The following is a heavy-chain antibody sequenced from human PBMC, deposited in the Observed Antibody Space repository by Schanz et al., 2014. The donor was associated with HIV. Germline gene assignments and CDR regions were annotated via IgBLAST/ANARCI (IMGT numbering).Heavy chain of an antibody. Sequence: EVQLVESGGGLVQPGESLRLTCAASGFTFSGYWMSWVREAPGKGLEWVANTKEDGSEKNYVDSVKGRFTISRDNAKNSLYLQMNSLRAEDTAIYYCAKGGSSPDYWGQGTLVTVSS. J-gene: IGHJ4*02. CDR2: TKEDGSEK. D-gene: IGHD6-6*01. CDR3: AKGGSSPDY. CDR1: GFTFSGYW. V-gene: IGHV3-7*01.